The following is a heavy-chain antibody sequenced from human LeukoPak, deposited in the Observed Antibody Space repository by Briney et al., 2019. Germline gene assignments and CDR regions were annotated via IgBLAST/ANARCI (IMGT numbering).Heavy chain of an antibody. V-gene: IGHV7-4-1*02. J-gene: IGHJ4*02. D-gene: IGHD3-3*01. CDR2: INTNTGNP. CDR1: GYTFTSYA. Sequence: ASVKVSCKASGYTFTSYAMNWVRQAPGQGLEWMGWINTNTGNPTYAQGFTGRFVFSLDTSVSTAYLQISSLKAEDTAVYYCARDAKYYDFWSGYYTGHYYFDYWGQGTLVTVSS. CDR3: ARDAKYYDFWSGYYTGHYYFDY.